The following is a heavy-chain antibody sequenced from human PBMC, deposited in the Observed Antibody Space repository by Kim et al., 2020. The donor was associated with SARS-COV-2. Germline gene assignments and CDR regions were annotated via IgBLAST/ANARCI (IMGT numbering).Heavy chain of an antibody. J-gene: IGHJ4*02. CDR2: ISWDGTRT. Sequence: GGSLRLSCVASGSTFSTSPMGWVRQAPGKGLEWVSRISWDGTRTYYADSVKGRVTMSSDKSKNMLYLHMSSLRVEDTAGYYCAKGGINSGFDYWGQGT. CDR3: AKGGINSGFDY. CDR1: GSTFSTSP. D-gene: IGHD1-26*01. V-gene: IGHV3-23*01.